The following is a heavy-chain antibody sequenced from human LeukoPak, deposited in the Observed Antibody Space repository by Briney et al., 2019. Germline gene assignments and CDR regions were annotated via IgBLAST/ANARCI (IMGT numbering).Heavy chain of an antibody. D-gene: IGHD5-24*01. J-gene: IGHJ4*02. CDR2: IYTSGST. CDR1: GGSISSGSYY. Sequence: SQTLSLTCTVSGGSISSGSYYWSWIRQPAGKGLERIGRIYTSGSTNYNPSLKSRVTISVDTSKNQFSLKLSSVTAADTAVYYCARGRDGYRKGYFDYWGQGTLVTVSS. V-gene: IGHV4-61*02. CDR3: ARGRDGYRKGYFDY.